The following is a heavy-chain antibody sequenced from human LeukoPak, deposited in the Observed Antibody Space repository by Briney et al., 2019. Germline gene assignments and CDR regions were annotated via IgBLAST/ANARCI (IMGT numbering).Heavy chain of an antibody. V-gene: IGHV4-39*01. D-gene: IGHD3-9*01. CDR1: GGSISDTNYF. Sequence: PSETLSLTCLVSGGSISDTNYFWGWTRQPPGKGLEWIGNIYYSGSTRYNPSLSSRLTISVDTSKNQFSLKLSSVTAADTAVYYYARAYSPVYYDILTGYLDWYFDLWGRGTLVTVSS. CDR3: ARAYSPVYYDILTGYLDWYFDL. CDR2: IYYSGST. J-gene: IGHJ2*01.